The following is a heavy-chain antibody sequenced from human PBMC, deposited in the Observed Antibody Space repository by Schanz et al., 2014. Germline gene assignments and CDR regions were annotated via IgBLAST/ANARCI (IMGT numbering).Heavy chain of an antibody. CDR3: ARDFHGYGPHLDY. V-gene: IGHV3-33*08. Sequence: VQLMESGGGLVKPGGSLRLSCVASGFAFSSFAMTWVRQAPGRGLEWVAILWHDGSKKYYADSVKGRFTVSRDNSKNTLYLQLNSLRAEDTAVYYCARDFHGYGPHLDYWGQGTLVTVSA. CDR1: GFAFSSFA. CDR2: LWHDGSKK. D-gene: IGHD5-12*01. J-gene: IGHJ4*02.